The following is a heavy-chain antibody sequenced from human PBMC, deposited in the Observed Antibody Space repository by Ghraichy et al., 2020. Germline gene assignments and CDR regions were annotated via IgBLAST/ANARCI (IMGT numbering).Heavy chain of an antibody. CDR2: IYPGDSDT. Sequence: GESLNISCKGSGYSFTSYWIGWVRQMPGKGLEWMGIIYPGDSDTRYSPSFQGQVTISADKSISTAYLQWSSLKASDTAMYYCARLGSIVVVPAAPGAYYGMDVWGQGPRSPSP. D-gene: IGHD2-2*01. CDR3: ARLGSIVVVPAAPGAYYGMDV. V-gene: IGHV5-51*01. CDR1: GYSFTSYW. J-gene: IGHJ6*02.